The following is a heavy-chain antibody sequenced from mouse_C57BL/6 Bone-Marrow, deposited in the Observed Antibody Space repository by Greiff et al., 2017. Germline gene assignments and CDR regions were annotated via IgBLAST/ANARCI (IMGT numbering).Heavy chain of an antibody. CDR1: GFSFHTYA. CDR3: VRQDGYSFAY. Sequence: EVQLVESGGGLVQPKGSLKLSCAASGFSFHTYAMNWVRQAPGKGLEWVARIRSKSNNYATYYADSVKDRFTISRDDSESMLYLQMNNLKTEDTAMYYCVRQDGYSFAYWGQGTLVTVSA. V-gene: IGHV10-1*01. J-gene: IGHJ3*01. D-gene: IGHD2-3*01. CDR2: IRSKSNNYAT.